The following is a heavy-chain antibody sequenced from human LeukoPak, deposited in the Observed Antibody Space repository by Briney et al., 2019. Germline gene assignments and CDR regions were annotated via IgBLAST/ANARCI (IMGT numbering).Heavy chain of an antibody. V-gene: IGHV3-30-3*01. Sequence: GRSLRLSCAASGFTFSSYAMHWVRQAPGKGLEWVAVISYDGSNKYYADSVKGRFTISRDNSKNTLYLQMNSLRAEDTAVYYCARDIAPYSGYGLFDYWGQGTLVTVSS. CDR2: ISYDGSNK. CDR1: GFTFSSYA. D-gene: IGHD5-12*01. J-gene: IGHJ4*02. CDR3: ARDIAPYSGYGLFDY.